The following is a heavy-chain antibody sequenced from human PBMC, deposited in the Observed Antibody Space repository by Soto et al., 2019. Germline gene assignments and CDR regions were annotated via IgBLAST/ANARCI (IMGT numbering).Heavy chain of an antibody. CDR2: ISNSSSYI. CDR1: GFTFSSYS. Sequence: PGRSLRLSCAASGFTFSSYSMNWVRQAPGKGLEGVSSISNSSSYIYYADSVKGRCTISRDHAQNPLYLQMNSLSLEEPALYYCASTITMIAKLLGYWGQGTLVTVSS. J-gene: IGHJ4*02. CDR3: ASTITMIAKLLGY. V-gene: IGHV3-21*01. D-gene: IGHD3-22*01.